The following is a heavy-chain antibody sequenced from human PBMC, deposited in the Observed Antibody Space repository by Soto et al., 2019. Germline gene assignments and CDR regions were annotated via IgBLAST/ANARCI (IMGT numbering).Heavy chain of an antibody. CDR3: ARDYDILTGYLGPYYYYGMDV. D-gene: IGHD3-9*01. CDR2: ISAYNGNT. J-gene: IGHJ6*02. CDR1: GYTFTSYG. Sequence: GASVKVSCKASGYTFTSYGISWVRQAPGQGLEWMGRISAYNGNTNYAQKLQGRVTMTTDTSTSTAYMELRSLRSDDTAVYYCARDYDILTGYLGPYYYYGMDVWGQGTTVTVSS. V-gene: IGHV1-18*01.